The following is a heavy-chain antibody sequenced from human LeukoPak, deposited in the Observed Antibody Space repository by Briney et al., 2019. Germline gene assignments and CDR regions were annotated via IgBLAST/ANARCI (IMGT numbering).Heavy chain of an antibody. V-gene: IGHV3-23*01. Sequence: GGSLRLSCAASGFTFDVSAMNWVRQAPGKGLEGVSASGNAGDTYYADSVKGRFTISRDNSRKMLFLQMTSLRAGDTAVYYCAKKTPGNYPYDYWGQGTLVTVSP. CDR1: GFTFDVSA. D-gene: IGHD3-22*01. J-gene: IGHJ4*02. CDR2: SGNAGDT. CDR3: AKKTPGNYPYDY.